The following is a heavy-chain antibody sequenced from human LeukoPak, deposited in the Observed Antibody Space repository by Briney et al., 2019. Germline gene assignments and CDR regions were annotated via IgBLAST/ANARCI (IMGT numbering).Heavy chain of an antibody. D-gene: IGHD1-26*01. CDR1: GGSINNYY. Sequence: KPSETLSLTCTVSGGSINNYYWSWIRQPPGKGLEWIGYIYYSGTTNYNPSLKSRVTLSVDTSKNQFSLRLTSVTAADTAVYFCARGSLTPDYWGQGTLVTVSS. V-gene: IGHV4-59*01. CDR3: ARGSLTPDY. J-gene: IGHJ4*02. CDR2: IYYSGTT.